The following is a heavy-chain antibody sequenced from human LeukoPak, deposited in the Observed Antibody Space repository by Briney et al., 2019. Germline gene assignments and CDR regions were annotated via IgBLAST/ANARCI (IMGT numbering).Heavy chain of an antibody. CDR3: ARETYCSGGSCYKGNAFDI. D-gene: IGHD2-15*01. CDR1: GFTFGSYT. CDR2: ISSSSSYI. V-gene: IGHV3-21*01. Sequence: PGGSLRLSCAASGFTFGSYTMNWVRQAPGKGLEWVSSISSSSSYIYYADSMKGRFTISRDNAKNSLYLQMNSLRADDTAVYYCARETYCSGGSCYKGNAFDIWGQGTMVTVSS. J-gene: IGHJ3*02.